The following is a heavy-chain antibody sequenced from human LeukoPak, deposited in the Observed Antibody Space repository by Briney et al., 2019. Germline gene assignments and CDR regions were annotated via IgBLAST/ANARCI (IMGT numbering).Heavy chain of an antibody. V-gene: IGHV3-23*01. CDR3: ARDHPSYYGMDV. CDR2: ISDSGANT. J-gene: IGHJ6*02. Sequence: GGSLRLSCAASGFTFSTYAMSWVRQAPGKGLEWVSTISDSGANTYYADSVKGRFTISRDNARNSLYLQMNSLRAEDTAVYYCARDHPSYYGMDVWGQGTTVTVSS. CDR1: GFTFSTYA.